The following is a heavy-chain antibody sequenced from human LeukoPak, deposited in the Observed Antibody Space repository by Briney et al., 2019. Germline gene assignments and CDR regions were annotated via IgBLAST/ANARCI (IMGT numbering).Heavy chain of an antibody. Sequence: SSETLSLTCAVYGGSFSGYYWSCIRQPPGKGLEWIGEINHSGSTNYNPSFKSRVTISVDTSKNQFSLKRSSVTAADTAVYYCARGIVYGGQLGNWFDPCGQGTLVTVSS. CDR2: INHSGST. CDR1: GGSFSGYY. V-gene: IGHV4-34*01. J-gene: IGHJ5*02. D-gene: IGHD4-23*01. CDR3: ARGIVYGGQLGNWFDP.